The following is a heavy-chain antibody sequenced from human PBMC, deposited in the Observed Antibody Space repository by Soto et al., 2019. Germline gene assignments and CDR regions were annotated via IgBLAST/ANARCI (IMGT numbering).Heavy chain of an antibody. V-gene: IGHV1-69*01. Sequence: QVQLVQSGAEVKNHGSSVKVSCKTSGGTFSNDAISWVRQAPGQGLEWMGGIIPIYGTTHYAQKFQDRVKLTADESTGTAYMDLSSLRSEDTGVYYCARDGMGTLVGGMDVWGQGTTVTVSS. D-gene: IGHD6-6*01. J-gene: IGHJ6*02. CDR3: ARDGMGTLVGGMDV. CDR2: IIPIYGTT. CDR1: GGTFSNDA.